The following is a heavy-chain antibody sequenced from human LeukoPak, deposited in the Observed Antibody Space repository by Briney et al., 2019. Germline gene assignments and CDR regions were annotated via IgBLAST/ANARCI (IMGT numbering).Heavy chain of an antibody. CDR2: ISGSGGST. V-gene: IGHV3-23*01. D-gene: IGHD2-21*01. CDR3: AKGYDESYCGGDCYFDY. CDR1: GFTFSSYA. J-gene: IGHJ4*02. Sequence: SGGSLRLSCAASGFTFSSYAMSWVRQAPGKGLEWVSAISGSGGSTYYADSVKGWFTISRDNSKNTLYLQMNSLKAEDTAVYCCAKGYDESYCGGDCYFDYWGQATLVTVSS.